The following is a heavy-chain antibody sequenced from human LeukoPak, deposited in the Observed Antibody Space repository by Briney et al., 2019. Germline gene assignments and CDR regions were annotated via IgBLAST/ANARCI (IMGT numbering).Heavy chain of an antibody. D-gene: IGHD1-26*01. CDR3: ARVGRAESYLH. Sequence: SQTLSLTCAVSGGSISSGGYSWSWIRQPPGKGLEWIGYIYHSGSTYYNPSLKSRVTISVDRSKNQFSLKLSSVTAADTAVYYCARVGRAESYLHWGQGTLVTVSS. CDR2: IYHSGST. J-gene: IGHJ4*02. CDR1: GGSISSGGYS. V-gene: IGHV4-30-2*01.